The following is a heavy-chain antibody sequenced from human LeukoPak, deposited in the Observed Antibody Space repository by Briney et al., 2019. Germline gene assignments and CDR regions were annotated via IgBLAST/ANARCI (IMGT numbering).Heavy chain of an antibody. CDR3: ARDGATGTYEIDY. V-gene: IGHV1-46*01. CDR2: VNPSGGST. Sequence: GASVKVSCKASGYTFTSYYMHWVRQAPGQGLEWMGIVNPSGGSTSYAQKFQGRVTMTRDTSTSTVYMELGSLRSEDTAVYYCARDGATGTYEIDYWGQGTLVTVSS. CDR1: GYTFTSYY. J-gene: IGHJ4*02. D-gene: IGHD3-10*01.